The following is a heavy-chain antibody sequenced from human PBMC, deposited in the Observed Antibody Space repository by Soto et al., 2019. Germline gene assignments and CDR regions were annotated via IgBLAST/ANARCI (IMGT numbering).Heavy chain of an antibody. D-gene: IGHD7-27*01. V-gene: IGHV5-10-1*01. CDR2: IDPSDSYT. Sequence: GESLKISCKGSGYSFTSYWISWVRQMPGKGLEWMGRIDPSDSYTNYSPSFQGHVIISADKSISTAYLQWSSLKASHTAMYYCARDGSRLGSTYYYYYCMDVWRQVTTVTVCS. J-gene: IGHJ6*02. CDR1: GYSFTSYW. CDR3: ARDGSRLGSTYYYYYCMDV.